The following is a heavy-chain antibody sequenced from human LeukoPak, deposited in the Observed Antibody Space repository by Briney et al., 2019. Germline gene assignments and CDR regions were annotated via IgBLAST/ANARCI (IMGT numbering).Heavy chain of an antibody. CDR1: GYTFTSND. D-gene: IGHD1-7*01. CDR2: MNPNSGNT. V-gene: IGHV1-8*03. Sequence: ASVKVSCKASGYTFTSNDINWVRHPTGQGLEWMGWMNPNSGNTGNAQKFQGRVSITRNTSISTAYMELSSLRSEDTAVYYCARSQGTRNWNYALLGYYYYYYYMDVWGKGTTVTVSS. CDR3: ARSQGTRNWNYALLGYYYYYYYMDV. J-gene: IGHJ6*03.